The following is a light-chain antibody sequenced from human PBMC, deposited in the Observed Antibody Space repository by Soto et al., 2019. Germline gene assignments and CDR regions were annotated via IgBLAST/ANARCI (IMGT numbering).Light chain of an antibody. CDR1: QSVSSN. Sequence: EIVMTQSPATLSVSPGERATLSCRASQSVSSNLAWYQQKPGQAPRLLIYGASTRATGTPARFSGSGPGTEFTLTISSLQSEDFAVYYCQQYNNWPPKTFGQGNKV. V-gene: IGKV3-15*01. J-gene: IGKJ1*01. CDR3: QQYNNWPPKT. CDR2: GAS.